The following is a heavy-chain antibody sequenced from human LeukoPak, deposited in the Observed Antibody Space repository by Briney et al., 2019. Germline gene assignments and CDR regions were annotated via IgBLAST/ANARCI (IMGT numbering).Heavy chain of an antibody. CDR2: IKEDGSEK. CDR3: ARAAGAGDFDS. Sequence: GGSLRLSCAASGFTFSNSWMTWVRQAPGKGLEWVANIKEDGSEKYYVDSVKGRFTISRENAKNSLYLEMNSLRGGDTAVYYCARAAGAGDFDSWGQGTLVTVSS. D-gene: IGHD2-8*02. V-gene: IGHV3-7*01. CDR1: GFTFSNSW. J-gene: IGHJ4*02.